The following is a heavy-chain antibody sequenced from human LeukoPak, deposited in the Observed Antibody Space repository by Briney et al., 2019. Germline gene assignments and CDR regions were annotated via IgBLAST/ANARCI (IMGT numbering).Heavy chain of an antibody. V-gene: IGHV3-48*03. CDR1: GFTFNIYE. J-gene: IGHJ4*02. CDR2: ISSSGSTI. D-gene: IGHD2-15*01. CDR3: ARIRVLASNPCGDY. Sequence: GGSLRLSCAASGFTFNIYEMNWVRQAPGKGLEWVSYISSSGSTIYYADSVKGRFTISRDNAKNSLYLQMNSLRAEDTAVYYCARIRVLASNPCGDYWGQGTLVTVSS.